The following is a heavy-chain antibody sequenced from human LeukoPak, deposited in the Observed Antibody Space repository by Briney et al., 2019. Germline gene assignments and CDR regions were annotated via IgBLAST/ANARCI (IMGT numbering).Heavy chain of an antibody. Sequence: PGGSLRLSCAASGFTFSSYAMHWVRQAPGKGLEWVAVISYDGSNKYYADSVKGRFTISRDNSKNTLYLQMNSLRAEDTAVYYCAKYYCSSTSCHFFDYWGQGTLVTVSS. CDR3: AKYYCSSTSCHFFDY. V-gene: IGHV3-30-3*02. CDR2: ISYDGSNK. J-gene: IGHJ4*02. CDR1: GFTFSSYA. D-gene: IGHD2-2*01.